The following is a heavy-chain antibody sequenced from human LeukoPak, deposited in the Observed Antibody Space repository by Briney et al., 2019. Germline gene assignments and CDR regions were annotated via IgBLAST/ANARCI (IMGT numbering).Heavy chain of an antibody. D-gene: IGHD2-15*01. CDR2: MNPISGNT. V-gene: IGHV1-8*01. CDR3: ARPYCSGGDCLRYFDL. CDR1: GYTFTSYD. Sequence: ASVKVSCKASGYTFTSYDIGWVRQATGQGLEWMGWMNPISGNTGYAQKFQGRVTMTRSTSISTAYMELSSLRSEDTAVYYCARPYCSGGDCLRYFDLWGRGTLITVSS. J-gene: IGHJ2*01.